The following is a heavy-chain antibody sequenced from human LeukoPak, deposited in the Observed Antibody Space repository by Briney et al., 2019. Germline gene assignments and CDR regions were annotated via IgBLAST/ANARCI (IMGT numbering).Heavy chain of an antibody. CDR1: GGSFSGYY. V-gene: IGHV4-34*01. D-gene: IGHD3-3*01. Sequence: PSETLSLTCAVYGGSFSGYYWRWIRQPPGKGLECIGVINHSGSTNYNPSLKSRVTISVDTSKNQFSLKLSSVTAADTAVYYCARHLWSAYHKFDYWGQGTLVTVSS. CDR2: INHSGST. CDR3: ARHLWSAYHKFDY. J-gene: IGHJ4*02.